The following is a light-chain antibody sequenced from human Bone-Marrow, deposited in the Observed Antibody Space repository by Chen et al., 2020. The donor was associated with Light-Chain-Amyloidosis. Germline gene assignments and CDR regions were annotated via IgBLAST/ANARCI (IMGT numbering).Light chain of an antibody. CDR1: QNINNF. CDR3: QQRADWPPLT. CDR2: DAS. Sequence: DIVLTQSPATLSLSPGERATLSCRASQNINNFLAWYQQKPGQAPRLLIYDASNRATGIPARFSGRGSGTDFTLTISSLEPEDFAVYYCQQRADWPPLTFGGGTKVEIK. J-gene: IGKJ4*01. V-gene: IGKV3-11*01.